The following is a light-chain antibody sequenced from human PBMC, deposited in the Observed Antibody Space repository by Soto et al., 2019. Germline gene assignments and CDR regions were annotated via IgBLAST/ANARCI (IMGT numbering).Light chain of an antibody. J-gene: IGKJ4*01. CDR1: QSVSSY. V-gene: IGKV3-11*01. CDR3: QQHISWPLT. Sequence: EIVLTQSPATLSLSPGERATLSCRASQSVSSYLAWYQQKPGQAPRLLIYDASNRATGIPTRFSGSGSGTDFTLTISNLEPEDFAVYYCQQHISWPLTFGGGTKVDNK. CDR2: DAS.